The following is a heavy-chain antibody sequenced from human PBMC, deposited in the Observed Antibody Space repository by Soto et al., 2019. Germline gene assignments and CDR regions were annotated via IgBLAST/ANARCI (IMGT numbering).Heavy chain of an antibody. CDR1: GFSFSRYL. CDR2: IKQDGSEK. CDR3: ARDYYDFWSGSYYYYMDV. D-gene: IGHD3-3*01. V-gene: IGHV3-7*01. Sequence: LRLSCAASGFSFSRYLMSWVRQAPGKGLEWVANIKQDGSEKNYVDSVKGRFTISRDNARKSLYLQMDSLRVEDTAVYYCARDYYDFWSGSYYYYMDVWGKGTTVTVSS. J-gene: IGHJ6*03.